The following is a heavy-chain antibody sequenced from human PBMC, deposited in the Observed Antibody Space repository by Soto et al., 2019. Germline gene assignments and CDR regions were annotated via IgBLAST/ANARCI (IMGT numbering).Heavy chain of an antibody. Sequence: VQLVESGGGLVKPGGSLRLSCAASGFTFSDYYMSWIRQAPGKGLEWVGFIRSKAYGGTTEYAASVKGRFTISRDDSKSIAYLQMNSLKTEDTAVYYCTRSAAYYSNYYFDYWGQGTLVTVSS. D-gene: IGHD4-4*01. J-gene: IGHJ4*02. V-gene: IGHV3-49*05. CDR3: TRSAAYYSNYYFDY. CDR2: IRSKAYGGTT. CDR1: GFTFSDYY.